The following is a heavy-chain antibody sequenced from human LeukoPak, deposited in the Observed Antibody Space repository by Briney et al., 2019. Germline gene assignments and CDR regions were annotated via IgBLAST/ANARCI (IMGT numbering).Heavy chain of an antibody. CDR1: GCTFSSYA. CDR2: LIPIFGTA. Sequence: GASVKVSCKACGCTFSSYAISWVRQAPGQGLEWMGGLIPIFGTANYAQKFQGRVTITADESTSTAYMELSSLRSEDTAVYYCARGPYYYDSSGYSTQYYYYGMDVWGQGTTVTVSS. J-gene: IGHJ6*02. D-gene: IGHD3-22*01. CDR3: ARGPYYYDSSGYSTQYYYYGMDV. V-gene: IGHV1-69*13.